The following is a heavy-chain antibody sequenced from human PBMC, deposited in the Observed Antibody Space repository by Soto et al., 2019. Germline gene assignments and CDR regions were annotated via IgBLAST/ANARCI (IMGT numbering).Heavy chain of an antibody. CDR1: GGTFSCYA. V-gene: IGHV1-69*12. J-gene: IGHJ5*01. D-gene: IGHD3-22*01. CDR2: IIPIFGTA. CDR3: ARDRGPSSGYYPYWFDS. Sequence: QVQLVQSGAEVKKPGSSVKVSCKASGGTFSCYAISWVRQAPGQGLEWMGEIIPIFGTANYAQKFQGRVTITADEFTSTAYMELSSLRSEDTAVYYCARDRGPSSGYYPYWFDSWGQGTLVTVSS.